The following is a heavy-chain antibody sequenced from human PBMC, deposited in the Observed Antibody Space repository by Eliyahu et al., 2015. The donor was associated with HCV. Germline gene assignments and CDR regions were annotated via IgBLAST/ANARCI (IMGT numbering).Heavy chain of an antibody. CDR2: IWYDGSNK. V-gene: IGHV3-33*01. J-gene: IGHJ4*02. CDR3: AIETSSSWYGGPDY. D-gene: IGHD6-13*01. Sequence: QVQLVESEGGVVQPGRSLRLSCAASGFTFSSHGMHWVRQAPGKGLEWVAVIWYDGSNKYYADSVKGRFTISRDNSKNTVYLQMNSLRGEDTAVYYCAIETSSSWYGGPDYWGQGTLVTVSS. CDR1: GFTFSSHG.